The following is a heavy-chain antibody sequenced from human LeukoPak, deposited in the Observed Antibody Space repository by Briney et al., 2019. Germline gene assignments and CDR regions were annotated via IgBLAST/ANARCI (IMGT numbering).Heavy chain of an antibody. Sequence: GGSLRLSCAASGFTFSTYAMSWVRQAPGKGLEWVSRISDSGDIPYYADSVKGRFTISRHNSKNTLYLQMNSLRAEDTAVYYCARVLWFGELSGPGFDYWGQGTLVTVSS. J-gene: IGHJ4*02. D-gene: IGHD3-10*01. V-gene: IGHV3-23*01. CDR1: GFTFSTYA. CDR2: ISDSGDIP. CDR3: ARVLWFGELSGPGFDY.